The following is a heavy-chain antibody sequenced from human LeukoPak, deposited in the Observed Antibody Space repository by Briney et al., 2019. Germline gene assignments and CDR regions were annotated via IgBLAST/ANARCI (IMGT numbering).Heavy chain of an antibody. J-gene: IGHJ3*02. CDR2: IKSKTDGGTT. V-gene: IGHV3-15*01. D-gene: IGHD3-10*01. Sequence: PGGSLRLSCAASGFTFSNAWMSWVRQAPGKGLEWVGRIKSKTDGGTTDYAAPVKGRFTISRDDSKNTLYLQMNSLKTEDTAVYYCTTDRGGFGSDAFDIWGQGTMVTVSS. CDR1: GFTFSNAW. CDR3: TTDRGGFGSDAFDI.